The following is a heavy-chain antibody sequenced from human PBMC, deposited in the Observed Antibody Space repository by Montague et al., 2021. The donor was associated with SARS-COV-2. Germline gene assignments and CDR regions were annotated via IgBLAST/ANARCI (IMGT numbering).Heavy chain of an antibody. D-gene: IGHD4-11*01. J-gene: IGHJ6*02. Sequence: SETLSLTCSVSGDSISNYSWSWIRQSPGKGLEWIGYINNSGSTNYNPSLTSRVTISVDTTKNQVSLKLTSVTAAATAAYYWARHVRVTTVTSHMYHYAMDVWGQGTTVTVSS. CDR3: ARHVRVTTVTSHMYHYAMDV. V-gene: IGHV4-59*08. CDR1: GDSISNYS. CDR2: INNSGST.